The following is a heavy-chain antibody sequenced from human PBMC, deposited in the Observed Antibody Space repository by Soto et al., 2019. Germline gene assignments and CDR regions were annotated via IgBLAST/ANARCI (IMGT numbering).Heavy chain of an antibody. CDR3: ARGRRAVYYYYYYMDV. V-gene: IGHV1-8*01. CDR2: MNPNSGNT. CDR1: GYTFTSYD. Sequence: ASVKVSCKASGYTFTSYDINWVRQATGQGLEWMGWMNPNSGNTGYAQKFQGRVTMTRNTSVSTAYMELSSLRSEDTAVYYCARGRRAVYYYYYYMDVWGKGTTVTVSS. D-gene: IGHD4-17*01. J-gene: IGHJ6*03.